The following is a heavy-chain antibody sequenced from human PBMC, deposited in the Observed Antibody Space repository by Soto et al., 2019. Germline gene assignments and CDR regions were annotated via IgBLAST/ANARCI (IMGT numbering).Heavy chain of an antibody. D-gene: IGHD3-10*01. Sequence: LKISCQGSGYTFSTYWIAWVRQMPGKGLEWMGIIYPGDSDTKYSPAFQGQVTMSADKSMNTAYLQWSSLKASDTAMYYCARKFAPEFFDSWGQGTLVTVSS. CDR1: GYTFSTYW. CDR3: ARKFAPEFFDS. V-gene: IGHV5-51*01. CDR2: IYPGDSDT. J-gene: IGHJ4*02.